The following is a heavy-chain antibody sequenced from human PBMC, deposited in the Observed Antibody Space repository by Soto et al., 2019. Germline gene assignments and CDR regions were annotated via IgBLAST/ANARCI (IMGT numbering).Heavy chain of an antibody. CDR2: IYYSGST. V-gene: IGHV4-59*08. J-gene: IGHJ4*02. CDR3: AREYCSSTSCYLDY. CDR1: GGSISSYY. D-gene: IGHD2-2*01. Sequence: PSETLSLTCTVSGGSISSYYWSWIRQPPGKGLEWIGYIYYSGSTNYNPSLKSRVTISVDTSKNQFSLKLSSVTAADTAVYYCAREYCSSTSCYLDYWGQGTLVTVSS.